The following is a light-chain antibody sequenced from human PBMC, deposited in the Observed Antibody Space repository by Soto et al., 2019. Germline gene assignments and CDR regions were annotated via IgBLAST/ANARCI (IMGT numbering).Light chain of an antibody. CDR3: QQYGSSPFT. CDR1: QSVTSNY. Sequence: EIVLTQSPGTLSLSPGERATLSCRASQSVTSNYLAWYQQKPGQAPRLLIYGASSRATGIPDRFSGSGSGTDFTLTTSRLQPEHFAVFYCQQYGSSPFTFGPGTKVDVK. CDR2: GAS. V-gene: IGKV3-20*01. J-gene: IGKJ3*01.